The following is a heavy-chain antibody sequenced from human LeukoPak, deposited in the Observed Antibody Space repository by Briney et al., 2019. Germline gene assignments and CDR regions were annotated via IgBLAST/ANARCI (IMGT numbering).Heavy chain of an antibody. Sequence: GGSLRLSCAASGFTFDDYAMHWVRQAPGKGLEWVSGISWNSGSIGYADSVKGRFTISRDNAKNSLYLQMNSLRAEDTALYYCAKRGIAAQGAFDIWGQGTMVTVSS. CDR2: ISWNSGSI. J-gene: IGHJ3*02. CDR1: GFTFDDYA. CDR3: AKRGIAAQGAFDI. V-gene: IGHV3-9*01. D-gene: IGHD6-13*01.